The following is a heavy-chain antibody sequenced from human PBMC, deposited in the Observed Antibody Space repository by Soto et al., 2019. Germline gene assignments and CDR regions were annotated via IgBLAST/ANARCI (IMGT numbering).Heavy chain of an antibody. V-gene: IGHV3-21*01. CDR2: ISSSSSYI. CDR1: GFTFSTYS. CDR3: ARDRGGDLKAFGI. D-gene: IGHD3-10*01. Sequence: EVQLVESGGGLVKPGGSLRLSCAASGFTFSTYSMNWVRQAPGKGLEWVSSISSSSSYIYYADSVKGRFTISRDNAKNSVYLQMNSLRAEDTAVYYWARDRGGDLKAFGIWGEGTMVTVSS. J-gene: IGHJ3*02.